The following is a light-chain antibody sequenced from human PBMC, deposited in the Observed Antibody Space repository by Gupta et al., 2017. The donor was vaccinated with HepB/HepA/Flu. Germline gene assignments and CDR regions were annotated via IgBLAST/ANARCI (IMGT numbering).Light chain of an antibody. Sequence: EIVLTQSPATLSLSPGERATLSCRASQSVSHYLAWYQQRPGQAPRLLIYDSSKGATGVPARFSGSGSGTDFTLTISGLEPEDFALYFCQQRGDWPLTFGGGTRVEIK. CDR2: DSS. CDR3: QQRGDWPLT. CDR1: QSVSHY. J-gene: IGKJ4*01. V-gene: IGKV3-11*01.